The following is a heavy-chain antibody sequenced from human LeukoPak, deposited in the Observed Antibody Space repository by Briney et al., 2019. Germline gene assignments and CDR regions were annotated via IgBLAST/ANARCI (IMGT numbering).Heavy chain of an antibody. J-gene: IGHJ4*02. CDR1: GYTFTVYY. Sequence: ASVTVSCTASGYTFTVYYMHWVRQAPGQGLEWMGWMKPNSGNTGYAQKFQGRVTMTRNTSISTAYMELSSLRSEDTAVYYCASWDSSGYYGFDYWGQGTLVTASS. V-gene: IGHV1-8*02. CDR2: MKPNSGNT. CDR3: ASWDSSGYYGFDY. D-gene: IGHD3-22*01.